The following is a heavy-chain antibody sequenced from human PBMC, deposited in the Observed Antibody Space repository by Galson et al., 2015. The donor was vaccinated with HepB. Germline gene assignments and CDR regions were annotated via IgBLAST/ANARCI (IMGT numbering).Heavy chain of an antibody. D-gene: IGHD3-10*01. V-gene: IGHV3-23*01. CDR3: VKDVGRDLFGPGA. J-gene: IGHJ5*02. CDR2: IDGSGDRT. Sequence: SLRISCAAYRFSCRIYRMSWVRQAPGEALVYASGIDGSGDRTEYPDSVQGRFIVSRDHSKNTLYLQISGLRVEDTAKYYCVKDVGRDLFGPGAWGQGTLVTVSS. CDR1: RFSCRIYR.